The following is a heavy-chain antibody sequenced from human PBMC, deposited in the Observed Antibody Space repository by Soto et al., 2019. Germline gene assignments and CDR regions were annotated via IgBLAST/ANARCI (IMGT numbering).Heavy chain of an antibody. D-gene: IGHD4-17*01. CDR1: GGSISNVDSY. V-gene: IGHV4-31*03. J-gene: IGHJ4*02. Sequence: QVQLQESGPGLVKPSQTLSLTCTVSGGSISNVDSYWNWIRQHPVKGLEWIGYIHYSGTTLYNPSLKSRITISVDTSNNQFSLNQSSVTAADTAMYYCARTTQGFDFWGQGTLVTVSS. CDR3: ARTTQGFDF. CDR2: IHYSGTT.